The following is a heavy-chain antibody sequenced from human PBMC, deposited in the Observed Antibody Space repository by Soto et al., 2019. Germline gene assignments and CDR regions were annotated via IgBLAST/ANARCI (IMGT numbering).Heavy chain of an antibody. V-gene: IGHV1-8*01. CDR2: MNPNSGNT. D-gene: IGHD3-22*01. CDR1: GYAFTSYD. J-gene: IGHJ4*02. Sequence: QVQLVQSGAEVKKPGASVKVSCEASGYAFTSYDINWVRQAPGQGLEWMGWMNPNSGNTGYAPKFQGRVPMTRLTSISTAYMELSSLTSEDTAVYYCARGGGYYASSGQYHFLRADSWGQGTLVTVSS. CDR3: ARGGGYYASSGQYHFLRADS.